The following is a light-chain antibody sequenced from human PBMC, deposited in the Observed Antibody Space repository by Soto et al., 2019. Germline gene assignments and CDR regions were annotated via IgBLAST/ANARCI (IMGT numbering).Light chain of an antibody. Sequence: QSALTQPASVSGSPGQSITISCIGASNDVGAYKFVSWYQQHPGKAPKLLIYEVTIRPLGASNRFSGSKSGNTASLTISGLHAEDEADYYCSSYTSSSTYVFGTGTKLTVL. CDR2: EVT. CDR3: SSYTSSSTYV. CDR1: SNDVGAYKF. V-gene: IGLV2-14*01. J-gene: IGLJ1*01.